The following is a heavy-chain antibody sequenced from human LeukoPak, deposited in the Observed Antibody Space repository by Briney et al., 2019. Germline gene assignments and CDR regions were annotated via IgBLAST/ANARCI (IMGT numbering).Heavy chain of an antibody. D-gene: IGHD5-12*01. Sequence: PGGSLRLSCAASGFTVSSNHMSWVRQTPGKGLEWVSVIYSGGSTYYLGSVKGRFTISRDNSKNTLYLQMNSLRAEDTAVYYCARSGSDYYGMDVWGQGTTVTVSS. CDR1: GFTVSSNH. CDR3: ARSGSDYYGMDV. CDR2: IYSGGST. J-gene: IGHJ6*02. V-gene: IGHV3-53*01.